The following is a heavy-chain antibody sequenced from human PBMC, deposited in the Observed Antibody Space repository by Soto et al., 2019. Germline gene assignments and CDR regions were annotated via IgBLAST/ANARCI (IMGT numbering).Heavy chain of an antibody. CDR2: IYIGGST. CDR3: ARSVYSSYNWFDP. V-gene: IGHV3-53*01. J-gene: IGHJ5*02. CDR1: VFTVSSNY. D-gene: IGHD6-6*01. Sequence: PWGSLRISCVPYVFTVSSNYMSWVRQAPGKGLEWVSVIYIGGSTYYADSVKGRFTISRDNSKNTLYLQMNSLRADDTAVYYCARSVYSSYNWFDPWGQGTLVTVSS.